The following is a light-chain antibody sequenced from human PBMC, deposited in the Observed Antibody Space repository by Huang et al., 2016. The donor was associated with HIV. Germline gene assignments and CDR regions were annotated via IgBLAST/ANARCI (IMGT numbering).Light chain of an antibody. CDR2: TAS. Sequence: DTQMTQSPPSLSTSVGDRVTFTCRADQNIAKSLNWYQQKPGKAPKLLIYTASTLESGVPSRFSGSGSGSHFTLNITNLKPEDFATYYCQQSFTVRRTFG. J-gene: IGKJ1*01. V-gene: IGKV1-39*01. CDR1: QNIAKS. CDR3: QQSFTVRRT.